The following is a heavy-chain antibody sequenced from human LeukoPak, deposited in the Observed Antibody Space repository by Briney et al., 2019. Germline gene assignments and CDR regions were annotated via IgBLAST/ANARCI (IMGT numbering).Heavy chain of an antibody. J-gene: IGHJ4*02. V-gene: IGHV3-30-3*01. CDR3: AKDPGYIAVAGTAGLCDY. CDR2: ISYDGSNK. D-gene: IGHD6-19*01. Sequence: GGSLRLSCAASGFTFSSYAMHWVRQAPGKGLEWVAVISYDGSNKYYADSVKGRFTISRDNSKNTLYLQMNSLRAEDTAVYYCAKDPGYIAVAGTAGLCDYWGQGTLVTVSS. CDR1: GFTFSSYA.